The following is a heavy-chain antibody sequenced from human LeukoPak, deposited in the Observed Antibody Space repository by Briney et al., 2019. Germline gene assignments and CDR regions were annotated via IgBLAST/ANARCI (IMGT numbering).Heavy chain of an antibody. V-gene: IGHV4-34*01. CDR1: GGSFSGYY. CDR3: ARTPTNTATPS. D-gene: IGHD2-8*01. CDR2: INHSGST. J-gene: IGHJ5*02. Sequence: SETLSLTCAVYGGSFSGYYWSWIRQPPGKGLEWIGEINHSGSTNYNPSLKSRVTISVDTSKNQFSLKLTSVTAADTAVYYCARTPTNTATPSWGQGTLVTVSS.